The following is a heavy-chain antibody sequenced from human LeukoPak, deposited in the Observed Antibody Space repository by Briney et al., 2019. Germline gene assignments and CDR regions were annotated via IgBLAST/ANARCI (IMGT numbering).Heavy chain of an antibody. J-gene: IGHJ5*02. CDR3: TRLGGGSPDLIIVPGANKLKWYDP. Sequence: GGSLRLSCTASGFTFSNFWMGWVRQAPGKGLEWVANIKQDETEKFYLGSVKGRFTISRDNAKNSLYLQMNSLKIEDTALYHCTRLGGGSPDLIIVPGANKLKWYDPWGQGTLVTVSS. CDR2: IKQDETEK. D-gene: IGHD2-2*01. V-gene: IGHV3-7*03. CDR1: GFTFSNFW.